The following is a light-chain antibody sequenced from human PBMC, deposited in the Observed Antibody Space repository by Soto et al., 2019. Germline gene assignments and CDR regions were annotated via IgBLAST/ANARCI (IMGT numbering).Light chain of an antibody. Sequence: EIVLSQSPATLSLSPGEGATLSCGASESVYSSYVAWYQQKPGLAPRLLIYDASNRATGIPDRFSGSGSGTDYIPTITRLEPEDFAVYYCQQYGNAPITFGQGTRLEIK. CDR2: DAS. J-gene: IGKJ5*01. CDR1: ESVYSSY. CDR3: QQYGNAPIT. V-gene: IGKV3D-20*01.